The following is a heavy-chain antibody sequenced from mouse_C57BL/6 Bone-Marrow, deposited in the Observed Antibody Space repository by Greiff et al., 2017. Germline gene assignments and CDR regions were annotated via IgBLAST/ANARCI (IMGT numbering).Heavy chain of an antibody. J-gene: IGHJ4*01. CDR1: GFSLTSYG. D-gene: IGHD1-1*01. CDR3: AKKRDYGSSYEAMDY. Sequence: VQLQQSGPGLVQPSQSLSITCTVSGFSLTSYGVHWVRQSPGKGLEWLGVIWRGGSTDYNAAFMSRLSITKDNSKSQVFFKMNSLQADDTAIYYCAKKRDYGSSYEAMDYWGQGTSVTVSS. V-gene: IGHV2-5*01. CDR2: IWRGGST.